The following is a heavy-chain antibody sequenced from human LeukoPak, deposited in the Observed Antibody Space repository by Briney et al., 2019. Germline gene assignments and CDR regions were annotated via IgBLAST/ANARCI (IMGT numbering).Heavy chain of an antibody. D-gene: IGHD1-26*01. J-gene: IGHJ4*02. Sequence: GGSLRLSCAASGYTFSSYAMSWVRQAPGKGLEWVSAISGSGTSTYYADSAKGRFTISRDNSKNTLYLQMNSLRAEDTAVYYCAKNVEAGRFFWDYWGQGTLVTVSS. V-gene: IGHV3-23*01. CDR3: AKNVEAGRFFWDY. CDR2: ISGSGTST. CDR1: GYTFSSYA.